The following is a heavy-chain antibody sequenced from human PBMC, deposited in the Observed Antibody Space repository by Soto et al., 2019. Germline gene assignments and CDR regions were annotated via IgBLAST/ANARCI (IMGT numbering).Heavy chain of an antibody. CDR2: ISAYNGNT. CDR1: GYTFTSYG. Sequence: QVQLVQSGAEVKKPGASVKVSCKASGYTFTSYGISWVRQAPGQGLEWMGWISAYNGNTNYAQKLQGRVTMTTDTSTSTAYMEMRSLRSDDTAVYYCARDGDYIWGSYRPIGWFDPWGQGTLVTVSS. D-gene: IGHD3-16*02. CDR3: ARDGDYIWGSYRPIGWFDP. J-gene: IGHJ5*02. V-gene: IGHV1-18*01.